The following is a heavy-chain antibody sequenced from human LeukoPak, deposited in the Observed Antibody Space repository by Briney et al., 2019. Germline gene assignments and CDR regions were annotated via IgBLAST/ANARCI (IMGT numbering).Heavy chain of an antibody. CDR3: TRDEGATVATYRFDF. CDR2: IKYDGCYN. V-gene: IGHV3-7*01. Sequence: GGSLRLSCEASGFDFSNYYMSWVRQAPGKGLEWLANIKYDGCYNYYVDSVKGRFTISRDNAKNSLYLQMSSLRAEDTAVYYCTRDEGATVATYRFDFWGQGTRVTVSS. D-gene: IGHD4-23*01. J-gene: IGHJ4*02. CDR1: GFDFSNYY.